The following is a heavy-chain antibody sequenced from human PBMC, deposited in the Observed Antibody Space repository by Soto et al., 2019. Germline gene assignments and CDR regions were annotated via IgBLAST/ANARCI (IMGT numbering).Heavy chain of an antibody. Sequence: ASVKVSCKASGYNFRNFGITWVRQASGLGLEWLGWISGYNGRTSSARNFRDRVVLTTDTATNTAYMELRSLTSDDTAIYYCAREGYSSGFDPFVFWGQGTKVTVS. CDR2: ISGYNGRT. J-gene: IGHJ3*01. CDR3: AREGYSSGFDPFVF. D-gene: IGHD5-18*01. V-gene: IGHV1-18*01. CDR1: GYNFRNFG.